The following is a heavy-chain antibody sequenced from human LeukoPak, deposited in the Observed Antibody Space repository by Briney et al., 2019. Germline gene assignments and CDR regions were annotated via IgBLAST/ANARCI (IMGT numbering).Heavy chain of an antibody. CDR1: GYTFTAYY. CDR3: ARDMAADGFDP. CDR2: IIPIFGTA. V-gene: IGHV1-69*13. J-gene: IGHJ5*02. D-gene: IGHD3-10*01. Sequence: SVKVSCKASGYTFTAYYIHWVRQAPGQGLEWMGGIIPIFGTANYAQKFQGRVTITADESTSTAYMELSSLRSEDTVVYYCARDMAADGFDPWGQGTLVTVSS.